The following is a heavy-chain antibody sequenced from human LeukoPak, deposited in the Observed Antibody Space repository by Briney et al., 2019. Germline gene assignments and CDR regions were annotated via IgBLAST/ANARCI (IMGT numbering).Heavy chain of an antibody. CDR1: GFTLSSYA. CDR3: ARDLSY. CDR2: ISDSGNT. Sequence: GGSLRLSCAASGFTLSSYAMSWVRQAPGKGLEWVSAISDSGNTYHADSVKGRSTISRDSSKNTLFLQMNSLKTEDTAVYYCARDLSYWGQGTLVTVSS. V-gene: IGHV3-23*01. J-gene: IGHJ4*02.